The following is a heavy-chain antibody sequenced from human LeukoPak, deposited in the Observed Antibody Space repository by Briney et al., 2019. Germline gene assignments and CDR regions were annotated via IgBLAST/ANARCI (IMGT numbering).Heavy chain of an antibody. J-gene: IGHJ4*02. V-gene: IGHV1-2*02. CDR2: INPYSGGT. Sequence: ASVKVSCKASGYTFNGYYLHWVRQAPGQGLEWMAWINPYSGGTNYAQKFQGRVTMTRDTSISTAYMELRRLTFDDTAVYYCARGGIDYDILTGYRQAGYFDYWGQGTLVTVSS. D-gene: IGHD3-9*01. CDR1: GYTFNGYY. CDR3: ARGGIDYDILTGYRQAGYFDY.